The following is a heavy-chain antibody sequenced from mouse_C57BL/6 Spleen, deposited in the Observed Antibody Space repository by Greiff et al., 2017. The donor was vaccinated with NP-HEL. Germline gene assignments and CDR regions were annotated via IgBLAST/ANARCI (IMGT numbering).Heavy chain of an antibody. V-gene: IGHV5-17*01. CDR3: ARPGDYDEGAWFAY. CDR1: GFTFSDYG. J-gene: IGHJ3*01. CDR2: ISSGSSTI. D-gene: IGHD2-4*01. Sequence: EVKLMESGGGLVKPGGSLKLSCAASGFTFSDYGMHWVRQAPEKGLEWVAYISSGSSTIYYADTVKGRFTISRDNAKNTLFLQMTSRRSEDTAMYYCARPGDYDEGAWFAYWGQGTLVTVSA.